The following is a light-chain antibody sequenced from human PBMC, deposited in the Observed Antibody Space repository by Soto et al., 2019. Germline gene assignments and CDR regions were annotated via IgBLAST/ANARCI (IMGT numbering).Light chain of an antibody. Sequence: EIVLTQSPGTLSLSPGERATLSCRASQSVSSSYLAWYQQKPGQAPRLLIYGASSRATGIPARFSGSGSGTDFTLTISRLEPEDFAVYYCQQYKTFGQGTKVDI. CDR3: QQYKT. J-gene: IGKJ1*01. CDR1: QSVSSSY. V-gene: IGKV3-20*01. CDR2: GAS.